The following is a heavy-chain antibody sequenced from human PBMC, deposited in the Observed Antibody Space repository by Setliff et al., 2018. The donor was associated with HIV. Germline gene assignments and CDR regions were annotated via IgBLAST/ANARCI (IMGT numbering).Heavy chain of an antibody. CDR2: ISFDGSRT. Sequence: GGSLRLSCVASGFTFRTFAMHWVRQAPGKGLEWVSVISFDGSRTSYADSVKGRFSISRDNSKNTLYLQMNSLRAEDTAVYYCAKDPPTLQWAFDYWGQGTLVTVSS. CDR3: AKDPPTLQWAFDY. D-gene: IGHD2-8*01. V-gene: IGHV3-30*07. J-gene: IGHJ4*02. CDR1: GFTFRTFA.